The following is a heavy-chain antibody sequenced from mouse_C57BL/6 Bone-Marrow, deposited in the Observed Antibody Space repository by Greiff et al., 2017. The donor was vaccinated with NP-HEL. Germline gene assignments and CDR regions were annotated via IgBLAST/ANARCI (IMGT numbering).Heavy chain of an antibody. J-gene: IGHJ3*01. CDR1: GYTFTSYG. CDR3: ALLPFAY. Sequence: QVQLQQSGAELARPGASVKLSCKASGYTFTSYGISWVKQRTGQGLEWIGEIYPRSGNTYYNEKFKGKATLTADKSSSTAYMELRSLTSEDSAVYFCALLPFAYWGQGTLVTVSA. CDR2: IYPRSGNT. D-gene: IGHD2-10*01. V-gene: IGHV1-81*01.